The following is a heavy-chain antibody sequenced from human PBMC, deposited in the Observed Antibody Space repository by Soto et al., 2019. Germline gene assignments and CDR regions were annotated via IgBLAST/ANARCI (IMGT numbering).Heavy chain of an antibody. CDR1: GGSISSYY. CDR3: ARGGVYGSGSKPIYYYYGMDV. V-gene: IGHV4-59*01. D-gene: IGHD3-10*01. J-gene: IGHJ6*02. Sequence: PSETLSLTCTVSGGSISSYYWSWIRQPPGKGLEWIGYIYYSGSTNYNPSLKSRVTISVDTSKNQFSLKLSSVTAADTAVYYCARGGVYGSGSKPIYYYYGMDVWGQGTTVTVSS. CDR2: IYYSGST.